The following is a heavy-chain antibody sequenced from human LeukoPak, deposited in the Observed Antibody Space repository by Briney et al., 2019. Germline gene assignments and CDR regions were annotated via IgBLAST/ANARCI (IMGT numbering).Heavy chain of an antibody. Sequence: PSETLSLICALFGEPLNIYYWSLIRQPPRKGVEWIGEINHSGYTSFNPSLKSRVTLSVDTSKHQFSLKLTSVTAADTAVYYCARCCLQRDGDNGGGDYWGQGTLVTVSS. D-gene: IGHD4-17*01. V-gene: IGHV4-34*01. J-gene: IGHJ4*02. CDR2: INHSGYT. CDR3: ARCCLQRDGDNGGGDY. CDR1: GEPLNIYY.